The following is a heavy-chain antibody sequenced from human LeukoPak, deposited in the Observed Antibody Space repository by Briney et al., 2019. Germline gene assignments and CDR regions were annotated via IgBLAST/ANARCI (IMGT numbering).Heavy chain of an antibody. CDR2: INTNTGNP. J-gene: IGHJ3*02. V-gene: IGHV7-4-1*02. CDR1: GYTFTSYA. CDR3: ARVQRITIFGVAVDAFDI. Sequence: ASVKVSCKASGYTFTSYAMNWVRQAPGQGLEWMGWINTNTGNPTYAQGFTGRFVFSLDASVSTAYLQISSLKAEDTAVYYCARVQRITIFGVAVDAFDIWGQGTMVTVSS. D-gene: IGHD3-3*01.